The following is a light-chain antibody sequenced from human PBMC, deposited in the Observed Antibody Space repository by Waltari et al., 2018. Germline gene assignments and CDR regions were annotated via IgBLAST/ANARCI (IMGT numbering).Light chain of an antibody. Sequence: QSVLTQPPAASGTPGQRVIISCSGSSSNIGSNYVYWYQQLLGTAPKLLINRNNQRPSGVPDRFSGSKSGTSSSLAISGLRSEDEADYYCATWDDRLSDYVFGTGTKVTAL. CDR1: SSNIGSNY. J-gene: IGLJ1*01. CDR3: ATWDDRLSDYV. CDR2: RNN. V-gene: IGLV1-47*01.